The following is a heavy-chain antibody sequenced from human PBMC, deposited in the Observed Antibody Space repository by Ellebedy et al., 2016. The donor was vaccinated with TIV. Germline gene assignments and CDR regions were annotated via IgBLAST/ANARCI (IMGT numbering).Heavy chain of an antibody. V-gene: IGHV1-69*13. Sequence: SVKVSCXASGGTFSSYAISWVRQAPGQGLEWMGGIIPIFGTANYAQKFQGRVTITADESTSTAYMELSSLRSEDTAVYYCARDGDYDFWSGPSYYMDVWGKGTTVTVSS. CDR2: IIPIFGTA. CDR3: ARDGDYDFWSGPSYYMDV. CDR1: GGTFSSYA. J-gene: IGHJ6*03. D-gene: IGHD3-3*01.